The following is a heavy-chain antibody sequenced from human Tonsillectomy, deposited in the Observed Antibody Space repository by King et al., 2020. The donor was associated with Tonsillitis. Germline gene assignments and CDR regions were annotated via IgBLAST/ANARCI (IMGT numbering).Heavy chain of an antibody. Sequence: VQLVESGAEVKKPGASVMVSCTASGYTFNGYYIHWVRQAPGQGRVWMGGVHPRSGNTHYGQKVQGRVTMTRDSSSTTLELSSLRSDDTAVYYCTREELLRFSLYWGQGTLVAVSS. D-gene: IGHD3-10*01. CDR1: GYTFNGYY. J-gene: IGHJ4*02. V-gene: IGHV1-2*02. CDR2: VHPRSGNT. CDR3: TREELLRFSLY.